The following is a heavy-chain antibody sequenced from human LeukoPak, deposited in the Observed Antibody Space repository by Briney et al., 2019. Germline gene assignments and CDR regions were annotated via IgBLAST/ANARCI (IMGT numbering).Heavy chain of an antibody. CDR2: IYYSGST. Sequence: SETLSLTCTVSGGSISSYYWSWIRQPPGKGLEWIGYIYYSGSTNYNPSLKSRVTISVDTSKNQFSLKLSSVTAADTAVYYCARQGLDTAMVTFDYWAREPWSPSPQ. V-gene: IGHV4-59*08. CDR3: ARQGLDTAMVTFDY. D-gene: IGHD5-18*01. CDR1: GGSISSYY. J-gene: IGHJ4*02.